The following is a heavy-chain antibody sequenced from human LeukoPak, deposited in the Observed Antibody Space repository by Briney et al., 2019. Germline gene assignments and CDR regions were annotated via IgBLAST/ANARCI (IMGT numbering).Heavy chain of an antibody. CDR1: GGSISSYY. CDR2: IYYSGST. D-gene: IGHD6-13*01. V-gene: IGHV4-59*12. CDR3: ARGAIAAAGNLDY. J-gene: IGHJ4*02. Sequence: SETLSLTCTVSGGSISSYYWSWIRQPPGKGLEWIGYIYYSGSTNYKPSLKSRVTISVDTSKNQFSLKLSSVTAADTAVYYCARGAIAAAGNLDYWGQGTLVTVSS.